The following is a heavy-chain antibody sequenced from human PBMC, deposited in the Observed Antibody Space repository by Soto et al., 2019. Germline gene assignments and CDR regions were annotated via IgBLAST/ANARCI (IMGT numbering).Heavy chain of an antibody. CDR2: IYTSGST. CDR1: GCSISSYY. V-gene: IGHV4-4*07. Sequence: SETLSLTCPVSGCSISSYYWSWIRQPAGKGLEWIGRIYTSGSTNYNPSLKSRVTMSVDTSKNQFSLKLSSVTAADTAVYYCARSGGGYSYAYNWFDPWGQGTLVTVSS. CDR3: ARSGGGYSYAYNWFDP. D-gene: IGHD5-18*01. J-gene: IGHJ5*02.